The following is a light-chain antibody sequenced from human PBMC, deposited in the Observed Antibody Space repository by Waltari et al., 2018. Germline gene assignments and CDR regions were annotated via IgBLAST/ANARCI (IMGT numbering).Light chain of an antibody. CDR3: CSHADSVTYV. J-gene: IGLJ1*01. CDR2: GGY. CDR1: SSDVGSYNL. Sequence: QSALTQPASVSGSPGQSITISCTGTSSDVGSYNLVSWYQQHPAKAPQVIIYGGYKRPSGVSNPFSGSKSGNTASLTISGLQAEDEADYYCCSHADSVTYVFGSGTKVTVL. V-gene: IGLV2-23*01.